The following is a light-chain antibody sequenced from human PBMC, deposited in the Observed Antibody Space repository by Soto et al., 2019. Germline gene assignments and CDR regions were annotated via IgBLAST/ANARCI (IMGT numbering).Light chain of an antibody. Sequence: EIVLTQSPGTLSLSPLEIATLSCMASQTVSNYLAWYQQKPGQAPRLLIYDTSKRASGIPARFSGSGSGTDFTLTISSLETDDFAVYYCQQSSSWLTFGGGTKVDIK. CDR3: QQSSSWLT. CDR2: DTS. J-gene: IGKJ4*01. V-gene: IGKV3-11*01. CDR1: QTVSNY.